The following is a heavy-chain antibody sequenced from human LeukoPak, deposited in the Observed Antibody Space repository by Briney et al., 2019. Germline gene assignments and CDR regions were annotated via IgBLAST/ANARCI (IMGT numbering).Heavy chain of an antibody. CDR2: IWYDGSNK. Sequence: GGSLRLSCAASGFTFSSYGMHWVRKAPGKGLEWVAVIWYDGSNKYYADSVKGRFTISRDNSKNTLYLQMNSLRAEDTAVYYCARDANYDSSGYRDAFDIWGQGTMVTVSS. D-gene: IGHD3-22*01. CDR1: GFTFSSYG. V-gene: IGHV3-33*01. CDR3: ARDANYDSSGYRDAFDI. J-gene: IGHJ3*02.